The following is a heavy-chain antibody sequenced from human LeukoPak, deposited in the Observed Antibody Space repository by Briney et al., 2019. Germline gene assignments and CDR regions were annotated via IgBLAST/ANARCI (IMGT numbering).Heavy chain of an antibody. J-gene: IGHJ4*02. CDR3: ARERVVGAADFFDY. V-gene: IGHV3-48*03. D-gene: IGHD2-2*01. CDR1: GFTFSSYE. Sequence: PGGSLRLSCAASGFTFSSYEMNWVRQAPGKGLEWVSCISSSGSAIYYADSVKGRFTISRDNAKNSLYLQMNSLRAEDTALYYCARERVVGAADFFDYWGQGTLVTVSS. CDR2: ISSSGSAI.